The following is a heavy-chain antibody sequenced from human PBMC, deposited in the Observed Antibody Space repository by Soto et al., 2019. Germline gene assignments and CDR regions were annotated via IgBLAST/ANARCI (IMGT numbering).Heavy chain of an antibody. CDR2: ISYDGSNK. J-gene: IGHJ4*02. V-gene: IGHV3-30*18. CDR1: GFTFSSYG. Sequence: GGSLRLSCAASGFTFSSYGMHWVRQAPGKGLEWVAVISYDGSNKYYADSVKGRFTISRDNSKNTLYLQMNSLRAEDTAVYYCAKETTISGSYCLDYWGQGTLVTVSS. CDR3: AKETTISGSYCLDY. D-gene: IGHD1-26*01.